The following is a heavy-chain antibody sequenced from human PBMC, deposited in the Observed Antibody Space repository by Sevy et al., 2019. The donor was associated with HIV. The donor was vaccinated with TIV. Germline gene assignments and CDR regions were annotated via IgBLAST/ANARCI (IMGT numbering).Heavy chain of an antibody. D-gene: IGHD3-16*01. Sequence: GGFLRLSCAASGFTFSSYAMHWVRQAPGKGLEWAAVISSDGSKKYYADSVEGRSTISRDKSKSTLYLQMNSLRAEDTAVYYCAKESVWVVNGTYFDSWGQGALVTVSS. J-gene: IGHJ4*02. V-gene: IGHV3-30*04. CDR2: ISSDGSKK. CDR1: GFTFSSYA. CDR3: AKESVWVVNGTYFDS.